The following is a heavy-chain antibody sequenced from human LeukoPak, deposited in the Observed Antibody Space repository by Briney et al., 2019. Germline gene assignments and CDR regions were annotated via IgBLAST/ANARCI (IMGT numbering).Heavy chain of an antibody. Sequence: SGTLSLTCAVSGGSISSSNWWSWVRQPPGKGLEWIGEIYHSGSTNYNSSLKSRVTISVDKSKSQFSMKLSSMTAADTAVYYCARVSFDSSGYVFDYWGQGTLVTVSS. J-gene: IGHJ4*02. V-gene: IGHV4-4*02. CDR2: IYHSGST. CDR1: GGSISSSNW. CDR3: ARVSFDSSGYVFDY. D-gene: IGHD3-22*01.